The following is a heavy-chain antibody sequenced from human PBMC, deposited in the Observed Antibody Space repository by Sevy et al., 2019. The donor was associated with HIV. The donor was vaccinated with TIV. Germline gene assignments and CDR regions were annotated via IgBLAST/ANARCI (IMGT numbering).Heavy chain of an antibody. CDR1: DDSINSYY. CDR3: ARGAVVIGTAATPVLDF. CDR2: IYKNIGST. D-gene: IGHD6-13*01. J-gene: IGHJ4*02. V-gene: IGHV4-59*08. Sequence: SETLSLTCSVSDDSINSYYWSWIRQPPGKGLQWIGYIYKNIGSTSYNPSLTSRVTISVDTSKNQFSLKLTSVTAADTAVYYCARGAVVIGTAATPVLDFWGQRSLVTVSS.